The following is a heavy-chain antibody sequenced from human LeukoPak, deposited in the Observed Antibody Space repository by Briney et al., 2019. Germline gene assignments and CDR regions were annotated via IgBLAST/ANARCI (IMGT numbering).Heavy chain of an antibody. Sequence: GASVKVSCKASGYTFTSYYMHWVRQAPGQGLEWMGIINPSGGSTSYAQKFQGRVTMTRDTSTSTVYMELSSLRSGDTAVYYCARDVKDPTMVRGVIKGVLGYWGQGTLVTVSS. D-gene: IGHD3-10*01. V-gene: IGHV1-46*01. J-gene: IGHJ4*02. CDR3: ARDVKDPTMVRGVIKGVLGY. CDR1: GYTFTSYY. CDR2: INPSGGST.